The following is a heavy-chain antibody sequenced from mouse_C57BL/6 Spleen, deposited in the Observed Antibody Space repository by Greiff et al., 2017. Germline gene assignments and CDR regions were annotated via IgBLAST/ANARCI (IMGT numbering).Heavy chain of an antibody. CDR3: AKVDCLCYFDY. D-gene: IGHD2-4*01. J-gene: IGHJ2*01. CDR2: ISDGGSYT. V-gene: IGHV5-4*01. CDR1: GFTFSSYA. Sequence: EVHLVESGGGLVKPGGSLKLSCAASGFTFSSYAMSWVRQTPEKRLEWVATISDGGSYTYYPDNVKGRFTISRDNAKNNLYLQMSHLKSEDTAMYYCAKVDCLCYFDYWGQGTTLTVSS.